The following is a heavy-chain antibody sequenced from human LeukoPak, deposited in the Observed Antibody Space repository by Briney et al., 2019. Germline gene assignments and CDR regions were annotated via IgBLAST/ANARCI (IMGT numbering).Heavy chain of an antibody. CDR1: GGTFSSYA. CDR2: IIPVFGTA. CDR3: ARKVPNDSSGYYYRGQFDP. J-gene: IGHJ5*02. D-gene: IGHD3-22*01. V-gene: IGHV1-69*06. Sequence: SVKVSCKASGGTFSSYAISWVRQAPGQGLEWMGGIIPVFGTANYAQKFQGRVTITADKSTSTAYMELSSLRSEDTAVYYCARKVPNDSSGYYYRGQFDPWGQGTLVTVSS.